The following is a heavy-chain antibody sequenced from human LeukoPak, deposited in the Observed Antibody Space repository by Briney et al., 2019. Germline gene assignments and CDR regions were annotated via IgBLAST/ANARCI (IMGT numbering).Heavy chain of an antibody. CDR2: TYYRSKWYN. CDR1: GDSVSSNSAA. D-gene: IGHD6-13*01. V-gene: IGHV6-1*01. Sequence: SQTLSLTCAISGDSVSSNSAAWNWIRQSPSRGLEWLGRTYYRSKWYNDYAVSVKSRITMNPDTSKNQFSLKLSSVTAADTAVYYCVRLHSSSPPGAFHYWGQGILVTVSS. CDR3: VRLHSSSPPGAFHY. J-gene: IGHJ4*02.